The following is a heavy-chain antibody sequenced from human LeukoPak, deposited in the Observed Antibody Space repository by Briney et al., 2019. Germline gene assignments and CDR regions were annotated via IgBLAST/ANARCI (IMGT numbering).Heavy chain of an antibody. CDR3: AREAGYYDSSGYLASYFDY. J-gene: IGHJ4*02. V-gene: IGHV3-48*04. CDR2: ISSSSSMI. Sequence: GGSLRLSCAASGFTFSGYSMHWVRQAPGKGLEWLSYISSSSSMIYYADSVKGRFTISRDNAKNSLYLQMNSLRAEDTAVYYCAREAGYYDSSGYLASYFDYWGQGTLVTVSS. CDR1: GFTFSGYS. D-gene: IGHD3-22*01.